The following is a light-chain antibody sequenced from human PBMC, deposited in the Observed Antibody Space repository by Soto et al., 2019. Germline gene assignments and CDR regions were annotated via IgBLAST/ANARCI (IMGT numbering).Light chain of an antibody. CDR3: ATWDDSLSGVV. CDR2: RNN. V-gene: IGLV1-47*01. CDR1: SSNIGSNY. Sequence: QSVLTQPPSASGTPGQKVTISCSGSSSNIGSNYVYWYQQLPGTAPKLLIYRNNPRPLGVPDRFSGSKSGTSASLAISGLRSADETDYYCATWDDSLSGVVFGGGTQLTVL. J-gene: IGLJ2*01.